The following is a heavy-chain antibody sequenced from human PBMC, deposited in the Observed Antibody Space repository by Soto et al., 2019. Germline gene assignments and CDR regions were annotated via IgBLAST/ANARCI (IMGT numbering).Heavy chain of an antibody. CDR1: GYTFTGYY. CDR3: AGDATLQFYYGSGSYWPHFDY. V-gene: IGHV1-2*04. J-gene: IGHJ4*02. Sequence: VKVSCKASGYTFTGYYMHWVRQAPGQGLEWMGWINPNSGGTNYAQKFQGWVTMTRDTSISTAYMELSRLRSDDTAVYYCAGDATLQFYYGSGSYWPHFDYWGQGTLVTVSS. CDR2: INPNSGGT. D-gene: IGHD3-10*01.